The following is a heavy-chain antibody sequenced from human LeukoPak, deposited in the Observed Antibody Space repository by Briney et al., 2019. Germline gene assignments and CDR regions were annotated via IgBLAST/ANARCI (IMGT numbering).Heavy chain of an antibody. CDR2: ISDDGSKI. Sequence: GGALRLSCAASGSTFSTDAMHWVRQAPGKGLEWVAVISDDGSKIYYADSVKGRFTISRDNAKNSLYLQMNSLRAEDTALYHCARGAFYGSGSYFDYWGQGTLVTVSS. D-gene: IGHD3-10*01. J-gene: IGHJ4*02. CDR3: ARGAFYGSGSYFDY. CDR1: GSTFSTDA. V-gene: IGHV3-30*04.